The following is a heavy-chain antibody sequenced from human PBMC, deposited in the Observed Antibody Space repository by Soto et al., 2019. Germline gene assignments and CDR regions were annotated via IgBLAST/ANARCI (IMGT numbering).Heavy chain of an antibody. D-gene: IGHD6-19*01. V-gene: IGHV1-69*13. CDR3: ARSDIAVASYYYYGMDV. CDR1: GGTFSSYA. J-gene: IGHJ6*02. CDR2: IIPIFGTA. Sequence: SVKVSCKASGGTFSSYAISWVRQAPGQGLEWMGGIIPIFGTANYAQKFQGRVTITADESTSTAYMELSSLRSEDTAVYYCARSDIAVASYYYYGMDVWGQGTTVTVSS.